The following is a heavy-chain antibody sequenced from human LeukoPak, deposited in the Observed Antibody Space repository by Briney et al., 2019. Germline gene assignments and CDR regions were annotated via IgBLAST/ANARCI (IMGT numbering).Heavy chain of an antibody. CDR1: GESFSGYF. J-gene: IGHJ4*02. CDR2: INHSGYT. Sequence: SETLSLTCAVYGESFSGYFWSWIRQPPGKGLEWIGEINHSGYTNYNPSLKSRVTISVDTSKKQFSLRLNSVTAADTAVYYCARASYSYDINGWVPFDYWGQGTLVTVSS. D-gene: IGHD3-22*01. CDR3: ARASYSYDINGWVPFDY. V-gene: IGHV4-34*01.